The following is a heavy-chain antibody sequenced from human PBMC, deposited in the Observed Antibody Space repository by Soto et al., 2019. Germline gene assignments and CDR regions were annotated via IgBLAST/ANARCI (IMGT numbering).Heavy chain of an antibody. CDR1: GFTFSSYG. CDR3: ARGIATGKLDP. CDR2: ISYDGSNK. V-gene: IGHV3-30*03. J-gene: IGHJ5*02. D-gene: IGHD2-15*01. Sequence: GGSLRLSCAASGFTFSSYGMHWVRQAPGKGLEWVAVISYDGSNKYYADSVKGRFTISRDNSKNTLYLQMNSLRAEDTAVYYCARGIATGKLDPWGQGTLVTVSS.